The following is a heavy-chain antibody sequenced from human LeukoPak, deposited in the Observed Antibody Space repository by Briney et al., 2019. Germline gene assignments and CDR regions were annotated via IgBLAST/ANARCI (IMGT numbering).Heavy chain of an antibody. Sequence: PGGSLRLSCAASGFTFATYGMHWVRQAPGKGLDWVAVISSDGSNEYYADSVKGRFTISRDNSKNTLYLQMNSLRAEDTAVYSCAKAPGDYGWYFDLWGRGTLVTVSS. J-gene: IGHJ2*01. V-gene: IGHV3-30*18. CDR3: AKAPGDYGWYFDL. CDR2: ISSDGSNE. CDR1: GFTFATYG. D-gene: IGHD4-17*01.